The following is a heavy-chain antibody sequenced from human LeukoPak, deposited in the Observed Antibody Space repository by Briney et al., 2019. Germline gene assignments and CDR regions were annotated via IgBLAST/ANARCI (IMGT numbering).Heavy chain of an antibody. CDR2: IYHSGST. Sequence: SETLSLTCAVYGGSFSGYYWSWIRQPPGKGLEWIGSIYHSGSTYYNPSLKSRVTISVDTSKNQFSLKLSSVTAADTAVYYCARGGCSSTSCYKVSGVWFDPWGQGTLVTVSS. D-gene: IGHD2-2*02. J-gene: IGHJ5*02. CDR1: GGSFSGYY. CDR3: ARGGCSSTSCYKVSGVWFDP. V-gene: IGHV4-34*01.